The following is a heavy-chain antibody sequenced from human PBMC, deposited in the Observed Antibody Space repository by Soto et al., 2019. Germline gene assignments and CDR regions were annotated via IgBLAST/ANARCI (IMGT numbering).Heavy chain of an antibody. V-gene: IGHV1-69*01. CDR2: IIPIFGTV. CDR1: GGTFSNYP. D-gene: IGHD6-25*01. Sequence: QVQLVQSGAEVKKPGSSVKVSCKASGGTFSNYPFTWVRQAPGQGLEWMGVIIPIFGTVTYAQTFQGRVTISADESTSTAYMEMRSLTSEVTALYYCARPRTVATAKGYDYWGQGTLVTVSS. CDR3: ARPRTVATAKGYDY. J-gene: IGHJ4*02.